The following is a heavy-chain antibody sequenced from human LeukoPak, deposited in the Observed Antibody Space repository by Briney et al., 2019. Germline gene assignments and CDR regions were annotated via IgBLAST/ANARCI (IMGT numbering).Heavy chain of an antibody. CDR2: IYYSGST. CDR1: GGSISSHY. J-gene: IGHJ6*03. D-gene: IGHD5-12*01. Sequence: PSETLSLTCTVSGGSISSHYWSWIRQPPGKGLEWIGYIYYSGSTNYNPSLKSRVTISVDTSKNQFSLKLSSVTAADTAVYYCARAYGYDYYYYYMDVWGKGTTVTVSS. CDR3: ARAYGYDYYYYYMDV. V-gene: IGHV4-59*11.